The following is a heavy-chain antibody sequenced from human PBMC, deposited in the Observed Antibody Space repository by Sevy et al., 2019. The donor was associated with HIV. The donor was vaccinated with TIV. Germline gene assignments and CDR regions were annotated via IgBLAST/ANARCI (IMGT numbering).Heavy chain of an antibody. D-gene: IGHD1-26*01. CDR3: ARDGGYSIKWYPLY. J-gene: IGHJ4*01. CDR2: ISYEGTET. Sequence: WGSLRLSCAASGFAFITHAMHWVRQAPGKGLEWVAVISYEGTETFYAASVEGRFTISRDNSKNMLSLQINSLKPEDTAVYYCARDGGYSIKWYPLYWGHGTLVTVSS. CDR1: GFAFITHA. V-gene: IGHV3-30-3*01.